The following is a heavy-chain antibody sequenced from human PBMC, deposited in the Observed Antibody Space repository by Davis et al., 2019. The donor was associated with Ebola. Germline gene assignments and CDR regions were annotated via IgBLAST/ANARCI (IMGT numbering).Heavy chain of an antibody. CDR1: GYTFTGYY. V-gene: IGHV1-18*04. J-gene: IGHJ4*02. D-gene: IGHD2-15*01. Sequence: AASVKVSCKASGYTFTGYYMHWVRQAPGQGLEWMGWISAYNGNTNYAQKLQGRVTMTTDTSTSTAYMELRSLRSDDTAVYYCARDLMVVVVVAATPRFDYWGQGTLVTVSS. CDR3: ARDLMVVVVVAATPRFDY. CDR2: ISAYNGNT.